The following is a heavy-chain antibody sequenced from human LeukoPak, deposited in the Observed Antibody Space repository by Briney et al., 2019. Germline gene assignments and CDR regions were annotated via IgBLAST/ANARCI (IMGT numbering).Heavy chain of an antibody. CDR2: IKQDGSEK. CDR3: SRETNDFWSGRRIDY. J-gene: IGHJ4*02. D-gene: IGHD3-3*01. V-gene: IGHV3-7*01. Sequence: GGSLRLSCAASGFSFSSYWMTWVRQAPGKGLERVANIKQDGSEKYYVDSVKGRFTISRDNTKNSLYLQMNSLRAEDTAVYYCSRETNDFWSGRRIDYWGQGALVTVSS. CDR1: GFSFSSYW.